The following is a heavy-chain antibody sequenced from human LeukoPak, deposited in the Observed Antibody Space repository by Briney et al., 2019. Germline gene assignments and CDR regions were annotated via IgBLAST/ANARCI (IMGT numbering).Heavy chain of an antibody. Sequence: ASVKVSCKASGYTFTGHYMHWVRQAPGQGLEWMGWINPNSGGTNYAQKFQGRVTMTRDTSISTAYMELSRLRSDDTAVYYCASLVVVPAATGDYFDYWGQGTLVTVSS. J-gene: IGHJ4*02. CDR2: INPNSGGT. V-gene: IGHV1-2*02. D-gene: IGHD2-2*01. CDR1: GYTFTGHY. CDR3: ASLVVVPAATGDYFDY.